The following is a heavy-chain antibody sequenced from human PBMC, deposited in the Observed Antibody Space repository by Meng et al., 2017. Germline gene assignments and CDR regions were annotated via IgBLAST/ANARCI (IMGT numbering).Heavy chain of an antibody. V-gene: IGHV1-8*03. D-gene: IGHD3-10*01. Sequence: ASVKVSCKASGGTFSSYAISWVRQATGQGLEWMGWMNPNSGNTGYAQKFQGRVTITRNTSISTAYMELSSLRSEDTAVYYCARVRGYYGSGSYYSQREAFDYWGQGTLVTVSS. J-gene: IGHJ4*02. CDR2: MNPNSGNT. CDR3: ARVRGYYGSGSYYSQREAFDY. CDR1: GGTFSSYA.